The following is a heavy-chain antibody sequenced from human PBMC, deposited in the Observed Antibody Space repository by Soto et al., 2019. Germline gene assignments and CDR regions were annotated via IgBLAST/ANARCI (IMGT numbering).Heavy chain of an antibody. J-gene: IGHJ6*02. D-gene: IGHD3-16*01. CDR2: ISYDGSNK. CDR3: ASLGGNSPGGGMDV. V-gene: IGHV3-30-3*01. Sequence: GGSLRLSCAASGFTFSSYAMHWVRQAPGKGLEWVAVISYDGSNKYYADSVKGRFTISRDNSKNTLYLQMNSLRAEDTAVYYCASLGGNSPGGGMDVWGQGTTVTVSS. CDR1: GFTFSSYA.